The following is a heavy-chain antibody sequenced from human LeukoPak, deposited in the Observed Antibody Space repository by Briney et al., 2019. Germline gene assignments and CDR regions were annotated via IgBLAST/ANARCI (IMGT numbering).Heavy chain of an antibody. CDR1: GFTFSSYG. CDR2: ISYDGSNK. Sequence: PGGSLRLSCAASGFTFSSYGMHWVRQAPGKGLEWVAVISYDGSNKYHADSVKGRFTISRDNSKNTLYLQMNSLRAEDTAVYYCANLYSDYPDYWGQGTLVTVSS. J-gene: IGHJ4*02. D-gene: IGHD5-12*01. CDR3: ANLYSDYPDY. V-gene: IGHV3-30*18.